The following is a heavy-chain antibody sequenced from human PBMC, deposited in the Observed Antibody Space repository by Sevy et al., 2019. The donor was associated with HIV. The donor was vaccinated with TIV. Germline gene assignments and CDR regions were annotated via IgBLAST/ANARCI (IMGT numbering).Heavy chain of an antibody. J-gene: IGHJ6*03. CDR1: GFTFDDYA. V-gene: IGHV3-43D*04. CDR3: AKAFNPRDGGGYMDV. CDR2: ISWDGGST. D-gene: IGHD2-15*01. Sequence: GGYLRLSCAASGFTFDDYAMHWVRQAPGKGLEWVSLISWDGGSTYYTDPVKGRFTISRDNSKNSLYLQMNSLRAEDTALYYCAKAFNPRDGGGYMDVWGKGTTVTVSS.